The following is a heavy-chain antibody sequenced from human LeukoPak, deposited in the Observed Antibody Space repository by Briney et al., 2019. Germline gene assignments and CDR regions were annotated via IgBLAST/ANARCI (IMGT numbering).Heavy chain of an antibody. Sequence: HPGRSLRLSCAASGFTLSQYAMHWVRQAPGKGLEWVAAIWYDGSNDYYADSVKGRFTISRDNSKNTLSLQMNSLRAEDTAVYYCAREADCSGGSCYRGAFDIWGQGTMVTVSS. V-gene: IGHV3-33*01. CDR1: GFTLSQYA. CDR3: AREADCSGGSCYRGAFDI. CDR2: IWYDGSND. D-gene: IGHD2-15*01. J-gene: IGHJ3*02.